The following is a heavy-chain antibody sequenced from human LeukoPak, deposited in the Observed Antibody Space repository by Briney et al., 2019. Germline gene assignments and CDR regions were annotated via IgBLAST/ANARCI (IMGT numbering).Heavy chain of an antibody. CDR1: GFTFSVYW. CDR2: IAQDGSEK. J-gene: IGHJ5*02. D-gene: IGHD6-6*01. V-gene: IGHV3-7*05. CDR3: AKSFAARDYYFDP. Sequence: GGSLRLSCAASGFTFSVYWMSWVRQAPGKGLEWVANIAQDGSEKYCVDSVKGRFTISRDNAQNSLHLQMNSLTAEDTAVYYRAKSFAARDYYFDPWGQGTLVTVSS.